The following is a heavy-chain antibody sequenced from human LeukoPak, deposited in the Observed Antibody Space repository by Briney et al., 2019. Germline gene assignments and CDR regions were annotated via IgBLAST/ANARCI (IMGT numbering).Heavy chain of an antibody. J-gene: IGHJ6*03. D-gene: IGHD3-3*01. CDR3: ARADFWSGYPYSYYMDV. V-gene: IGHV1-8*03. CDR1: GYTFTSYD. Sequence: ASVKVSCKASGYTFTSYDINWVRQATGQGLEWMGWMNPNSGNTGYAQKFQGRVTITRNTSISTAYMELSSLRSEDTAVYYYARADFWSGYPYSYYMDVWGKGTTVTVSS. CDR2: MNPNSGNT.